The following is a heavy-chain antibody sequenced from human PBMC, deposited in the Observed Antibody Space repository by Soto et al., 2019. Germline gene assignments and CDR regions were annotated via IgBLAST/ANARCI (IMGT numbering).Heavy chain of an antibody. CDR1: GGTFSSYT. Sequence: ASVKVSCTASGGTFSSYTISWVRQAPGQGLEWMGGINPNSGGTNYAQKLQGGVTMTRDTSISTVYMELSSLRSEDTAVYYCARGCSGGSCYDYWGQGTLVTVSS. J-gene: IGHJ4*02. CDR3: ARGCSGGSCYDY. V-gene: IGHV1-2*02. D-gene: IGHD2-15*01. CDR2: INPNSGGT.